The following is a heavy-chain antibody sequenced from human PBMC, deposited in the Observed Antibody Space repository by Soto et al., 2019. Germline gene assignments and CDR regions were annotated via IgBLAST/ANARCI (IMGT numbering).Heavy chain of an antibody. Sequence: PETLSLTCTVSGGSISSYYWSWIRQPPGKGLEWIGYIYYSGSTNYNPSLKSRVTISVDTSKNQFSLKLSSVTAADTAVYYCARTDTAMVSWFDPWGQGTLVTVSS. V-gene: IGHV4-59*01. J-gene: IGHJ5*02. CDR2: IYYSGST. D-gene: IGHD5-18*01. CDR1: GGSISSYY. CDR3: ARTDTAMVSWFDP.